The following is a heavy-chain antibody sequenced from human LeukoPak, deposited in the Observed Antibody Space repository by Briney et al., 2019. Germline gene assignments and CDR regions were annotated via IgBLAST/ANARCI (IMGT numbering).Heavy chain of an antibody. J-gene: IGHJ4*02. Sequence: KPSETLSLTWAVFGFSISNGFFWDWIRQPPGRGLEWIGTIHYPESTYYNPSLNSRLTISLDASKNHFSLKLSSVTAADTAQYYCARGRGRQVGSRWHPDTHHDYWGQGILVTVSS. D-gene: IGHD3-10*01. CDR2: IHYPEST. CDR1: GFSISNGFF. CDR3: ARGRGRQVGSRWHPDTHHDY. V-gene: IGHV4-38-2*01.